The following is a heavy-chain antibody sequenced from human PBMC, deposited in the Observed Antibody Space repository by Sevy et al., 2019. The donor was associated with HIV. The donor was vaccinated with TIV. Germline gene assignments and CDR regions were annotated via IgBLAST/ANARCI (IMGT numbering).Heavy chain of an antibody. CDR2: TRNKANSYAT. Sequence: GGSLRLSCAASGFTFSDHYMDWVRQAPGKGLEWVGRTRNKANSYATEYAASVKGRFTISSDDSKNSLYLQMNSLKTEDTAVYYCARSVYSSGWYTDFDYWGQGTLVTVSS. V-gene: IGHV3-72*01. CDR3: ARSVYSSGWYTDFDY. D-gene: IGHD6-19*01. CDR1: GFTFSDHY. J-gene: IGHJ4*02.